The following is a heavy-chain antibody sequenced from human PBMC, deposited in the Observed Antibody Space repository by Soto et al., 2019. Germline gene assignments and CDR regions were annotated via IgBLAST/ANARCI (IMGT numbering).Heavy chain of an antibody. CDR3: ARHSLALRKNNWFDP. Sequence: PSETLSLTCTVSGDSIISSDFYWGWVRQPPGKGLEWIGSIFYLGSSYYNPSLKSRVTMSVDTSKNQFSLRLRSVTAAATALYFCARHSLALRKNNWFDPWGQGIRVTVSS. D-gene: IGHD3-3*02. CDR2: IFYLGSS. J-gene: IGHJ5*02. V-gene: IGHV4-39*01. CDR1: GDSIISSDFY.